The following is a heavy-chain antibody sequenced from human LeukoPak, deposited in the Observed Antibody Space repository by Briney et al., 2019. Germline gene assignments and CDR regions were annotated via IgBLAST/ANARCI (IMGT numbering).Heavy chain of an antibody. D-gene: IGHD3-10*01. Sequence: ASVEVSCKVSGYTLTELSMHWVRQAPGKGLEWMGGFDPEDGETIYAQKFQGRVTMTEDTSTDTAYMELSSLRSEDTAVYYCATGVMVRGVINYWGQGTLVTVSS. CDR3: ATGVMVRGVINY. CDR2: FDPEDGET. V-gene: IGHV1-24*01. CDR1: GYTLTELS. J-gene: IGHJ4*02.